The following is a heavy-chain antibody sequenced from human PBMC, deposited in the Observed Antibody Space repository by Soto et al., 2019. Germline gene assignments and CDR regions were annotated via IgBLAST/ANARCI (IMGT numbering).Heavy chain of an antibody. J-gene: IGHJ6*02. CDR2: IIPLFNTA. Sequence: SSVKFSWTASGGTFRNYGIKWVRQAPGQGFEWIGKIIPLFNTAIYAQKRQGRVTITADESTSTASMEVSSLSSNDSAVYYCASGRPAAVGGITVYYYYGMDVWG. D-gene: IGHD3-16*02. V-gene: IGHV1-69*13. CDR3: ASGRPAAVGGITVYYYYGMDV. CDR1: GGTFRNYG.